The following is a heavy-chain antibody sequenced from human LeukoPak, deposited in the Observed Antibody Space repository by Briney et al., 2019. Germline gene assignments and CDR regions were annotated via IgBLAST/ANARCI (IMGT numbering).Heavy chain of an antibody. Sequence: ASVKVSFKASGYTYTTDGISWVRQAPGQGLEWMGWIDTYSGKTNYARKFQGRVTMTSDTSTSTAYMELRSLRSDDTAVYYCARDRGIAEADSFDPWGQGTLVTASS. CDR1: GYTYTTDG. CDR3: ARDRGIAEADSFDP. CDR2: IDTYSGKT. J-gene: IGHJ5*02. D-gene: IGHD6-13*01. V-gene: IGHV1-18*01.